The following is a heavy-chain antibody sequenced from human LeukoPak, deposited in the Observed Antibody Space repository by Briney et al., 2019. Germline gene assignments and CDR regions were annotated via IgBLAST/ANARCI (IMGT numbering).Heavy chain of an antibody. Sequence: SVKVSCKASGGTFSSYAISWVRQAPGQGLEWMGGIIPIFGTANYAQKFQGRVTITADKSTSTAYMELSSLRSEDTAVYYCARVGSGYDILTGYLFDPWGQGTLVTVSS. V-gene: IGHV1-69*06. CDR2: IIPIFGTA. CDR3: ARVGSGYDILTGYLFDP. J-gene: IGHJ5*02. CDR1: GGTFSSYA. D-gene: IGHD3-9*01.